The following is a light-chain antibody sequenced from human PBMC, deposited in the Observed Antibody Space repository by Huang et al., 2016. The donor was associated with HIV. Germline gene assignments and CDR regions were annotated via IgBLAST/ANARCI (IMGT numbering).Light chain of an antibody. CDR2: MGS. Sequence: DIVMTQSPLSLAVTPGEPASISCRSSQSILHSNGYNYLDWYVQKPGQSPQLLIYMGSNRASGVPDRISGGGSGVEFTLKISRVEAEDVGVYYCMQAQQTPYTFDPGTKLEIK. CDR1: QSILHSNGYNY. V-gene: IGKV2-28*01. CDR3: MQAQQTPYT. J-gene: IGKJ2*01.